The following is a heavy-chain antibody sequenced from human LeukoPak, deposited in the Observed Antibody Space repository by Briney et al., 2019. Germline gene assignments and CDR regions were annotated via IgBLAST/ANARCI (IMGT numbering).Heavy chain of an antibody. CDR2: TYYRSTWYN. J-gene: IGHJ5*02. CDR3: ARRLTQYDCFDP. V-gene: IGHV6-1*01. CDR1: GDSVSSKSAA. Sequence: SQTLSLTCAISGDSVSSKSAAWNWIRQSPSRGLEWLGRTYYRSTWYNDYAVSVIGRITVNPDTSKNQFSLHLNSVTPEDTAVYYCARRLTQYDCFDPWGQGILVTVSS. D-gene: IGHD2-2*01.